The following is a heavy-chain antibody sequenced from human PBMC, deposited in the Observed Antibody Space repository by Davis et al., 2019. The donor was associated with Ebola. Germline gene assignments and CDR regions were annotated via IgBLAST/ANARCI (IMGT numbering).Heavy chain of an antibody. J-gene: IGHJ4*02. CDR2: ISSSSSYI. CDR3: AKGVKYSSSWPFDY. D-gene: IGHD6-13*01. V-gene: IGHV3-21*04. Sequence: GGSLRLSCAASGFTFSSYSMNWVRQAPGKGLEWVSSISSSSSYIYYADSVKGRFTISRDNAKNSLYLQMSSLRAEDTAVYYCAKGVKYSSSWPFDYWGQGTLVTVSS. CDR1: GFTFSSYS.